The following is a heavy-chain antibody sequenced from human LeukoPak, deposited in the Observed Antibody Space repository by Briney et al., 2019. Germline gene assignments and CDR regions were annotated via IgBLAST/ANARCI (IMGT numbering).Heavy chain of an antibody. CDR1: GFTFATSA. CDR3: AATLTVTTGSTYYGMDV. J-gene: IGHJ6*02. D-gene: IGHD4-17*01. Sequence: ASVKVSCTASGFTFATSAVQWVRQARGQRLEWIGWIVVGSVNTNYAQKFQERVTITRDMSTSTAYMELSSLRSEDTAVYYCAATLTVTTGSTYYGMDVWGQGTTVTVSS. V-gene: IGHV1-58*01. CDR2: IVVGSVNT.